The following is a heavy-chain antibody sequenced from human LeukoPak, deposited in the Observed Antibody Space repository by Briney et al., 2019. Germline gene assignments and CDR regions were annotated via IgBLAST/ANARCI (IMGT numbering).Heavy chain of an antibody. Sequence: ASVKVSFKTSGYTFTSYAISWVRQAPGQGLEWMGWINPNSGGTNYAQKFQGRVTMTRDTSISTAYMELSRLRSDDTAVYYCARDNSSSGWYLGCFDYWGQGTLVTVSS. J-gene: IGHJ4*02. CDR3: ARDNSSSGWYLGCFDY. D-gene: IGHD6-19*01. CDR1: GYTFTSYA. V-gene: IGHV1-2*02. CDR2: INPNSGGT.